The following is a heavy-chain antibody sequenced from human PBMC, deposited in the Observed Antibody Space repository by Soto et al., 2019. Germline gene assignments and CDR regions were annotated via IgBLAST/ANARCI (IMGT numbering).Heavy chain of an antibody. V-gene: IGHV3-23*01. CDR3: AKDRTWDSSSSVLDY. CDR1: GFTFSSYA. Sequence: GGSLRLSCAASGFTFSSYAMSWVRQAPGKGLEWVSAISDSGGSTYYADSVKGRFTISRDNSKNTLYLQMNSLRAEDTAVYYCAKDRTWDSSSSVLDYWDQGTLVTVSS. J-gene: IGHJ4*02. D-gene: IGHD6-6*01. CDR2: ISDSGGST.